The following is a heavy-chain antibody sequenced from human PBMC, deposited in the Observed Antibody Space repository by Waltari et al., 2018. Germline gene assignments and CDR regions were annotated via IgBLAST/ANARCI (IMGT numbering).Heavy chain of an antibody. CDR3: ARGLTMVRGVITYYYGMDV. CDR2: MNPNSGNT. J-gene: IGHJ6*02. Sequence: QVQLVQSGAEVKKPGASVKVSCKASGYTFTSYDINWVRQATGQGLEWMGWMNPNSGNTGDEQKVQGRVTMTRNTSRSTAYMELSSLRSEETAVYYCARGLTMVRGVITYYYGMDVWGQGTTVTVSS. V-gene: IGHV1-8*01. CDR1: GYTFTSYD. D-gene: IGHD3-10*01.